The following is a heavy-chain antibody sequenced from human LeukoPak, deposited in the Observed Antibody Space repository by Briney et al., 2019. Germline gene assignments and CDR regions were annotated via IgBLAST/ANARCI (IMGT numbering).Heavy chain of an antibody. CDR2: ISPRGDIT. CDR3: AKDDDWGRFNH. V-gene: IGHV3-23*01. CDR1: GFSFRSHG. Sequence: GGTLRLSCAASGFSFRSHGMNWVRQAPGKGLEWVSGISPRGDITYYKDSVRGRFTISRDNFKNTVSLQLNSLRAEDTAMYYCAKDDDWGRFNHWGQGTLVTVSS. J-gene: IGHJ1*01. D-gene: IGHD3-16*01.